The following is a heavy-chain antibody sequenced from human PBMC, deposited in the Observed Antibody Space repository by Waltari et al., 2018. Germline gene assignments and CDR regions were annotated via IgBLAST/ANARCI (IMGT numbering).Heavy chain of an antibody. Sequence: QVQLVQSGSELKKPGASVKVSCKASGYTFSTNPMNWVRQAPGQGPEWMGWASTDTGKPTYAQGFTGRFAFSVDTSVTTVYLQIVSLKPEDSGVYYCARGTRGYYGMDVWGQGTTVIVSS. CDR2: ASTDTGKP. V-gene: IGHV7-4-1*01. J-gene: IGHJ6*02. CDR1: GYTFSTNP. CDR3: ARGTRGYYGMDV.